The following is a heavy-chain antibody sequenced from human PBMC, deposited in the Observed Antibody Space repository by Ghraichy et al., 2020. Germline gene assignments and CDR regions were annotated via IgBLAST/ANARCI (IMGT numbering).Heavy chain of an antibody. D-gene: IGHD3-9*01. CDR3: ARPYYDILTGYYSPGWFDP. CDR2: IYTSGST. J-gene: IGHJ5*02. CDR1: GGSISSYY. Sequence: SETLSLTCTVSGGSISSYYWSWIRQPPGKGLEWIGYIYTSGSTNYNPSLKSRVTISVDTSKNQFSLKLSSVTAADTAVYYCARPYYDILTGYYSPGWFDPWGQGTLVTVSS. V-gene: IGHV4-4*09.